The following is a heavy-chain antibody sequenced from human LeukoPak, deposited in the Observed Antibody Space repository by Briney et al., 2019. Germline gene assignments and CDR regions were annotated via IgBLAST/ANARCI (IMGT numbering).Heavy chain of an antibody. V-gene: IGHV3-30*02. CDR3: AKGVKQIVVVTAQRYLDY. Sequence: GGSLRLSCAASGFTFGSYGMHWVRQAPGKGLEWVTFIQSDGSNKYYADSVKGRFTISRDNSKNTLYLQMNTLIADDTAVYYCAKGVKQIVVVTAQRYLDYRGQGTLVTVSS. CDR1: GFTFGSYG. J-gene: IGHJ4*02. CDR2: IQSDGSNK. D-gene: IGHD2-21*02.